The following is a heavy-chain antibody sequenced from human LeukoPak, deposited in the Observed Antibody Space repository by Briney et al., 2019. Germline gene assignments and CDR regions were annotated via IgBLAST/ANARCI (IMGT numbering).Heavy chain of an antibody. CDR3: ARGYFDSRSDAFNA. D-gene: IGHD3-9*01. CDR2: INPSGGRT. Sequence: ASVKVSCKGSGYIFTSYYVSWVRQAPGQGLEWMGIINPSGGRTRFAQKFQERVTMTIDTSTSTVFMGLNSLRLDDTAVYYCARGYFDSRSDAFNAWGQGTKVTVSS. J-gene: IGHJ3*01. CDR1: GYIFTSYY. V-gene: IGHV1-46*01.